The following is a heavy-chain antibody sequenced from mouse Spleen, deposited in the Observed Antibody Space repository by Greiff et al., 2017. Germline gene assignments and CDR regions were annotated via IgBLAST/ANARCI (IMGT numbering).Heavy chain of an antibody. Sequence: EVKLVESGGGLVKPGGSLKLSCAASGFTFSSYGMSWVRQTPEKRLEWVATICGGGSYTYYPDSVKGRFTISRDNAKNNLYLQMSSLRSEDTALYYGARPYYYGSSLYWYFDVWGAGTTVTVSS. CDR2: ICGGGSYT. CDR1: GFTFSSYG. D-gene: IGHD1-1*01. CDR3: ARPYYYGSSLYWYFDV. J-gene: IGHJ1*01. V-gene: IGHV5-9-2*01.